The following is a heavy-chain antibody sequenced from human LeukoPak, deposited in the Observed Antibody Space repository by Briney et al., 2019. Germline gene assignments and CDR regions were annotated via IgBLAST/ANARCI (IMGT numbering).Heavy chain of an antibody. CDR3: AKEPRIAVARPYPS. J-gene: IGHJ5*02. CDR1: GFTFSTYS. V-gene: IGHV3-21*04. D-gene: IGHD6-19*01. CDR2: ITGSSSYI. Sequence: GGSLRLSRAASGFTFSTYSMNWVRQAPGKGLEWVSSITGSSSYIYYADSMKGRFTISRDNSKNTLYLQMNSLRAEDTAVYYCAKEPRIAVARPYPSWGQGTLVTVSS.